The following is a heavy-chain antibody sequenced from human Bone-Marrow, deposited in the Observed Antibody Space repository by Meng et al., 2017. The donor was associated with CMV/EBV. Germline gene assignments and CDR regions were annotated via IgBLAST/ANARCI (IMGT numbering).Heavy chain of an antibody. Sequence: GESLKISCAASGFTFSSYWMHWVRQAPGKGLVWVSRINSDGSSTSYADSVKGRFTISRDNAKNTLYLQMNSLRAEDTAVYYCASKGDRGMDVWGQGTTVTGSS. D-gene: IGHD3-16*01. CDR3: ASKGDRGMDV. CDR1: GFTFSSYW. CDR2: INSDGSST. J-gene: IGHJ6*01. V-gene: IGHV3-74*01.